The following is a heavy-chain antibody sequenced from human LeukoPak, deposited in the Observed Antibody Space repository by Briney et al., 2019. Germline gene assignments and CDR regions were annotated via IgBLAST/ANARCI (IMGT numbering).Heavy chain of an antibody. CDR1: GYTFTSYY. D-gene: IGHD3-10*01. Sequence: ASVKVSCKASGYTFTSYYMHWARQAPGQGLEWMGIISPSGGSTSYAQKFQGRVSMTRDTSTSTVYMELSSLRSEDTAVYYCARGEMVRGVIPLWGQGTLVTVSS. V-gene: IGHV1-46*01. J-gene: IGHJ4*02. CDR2: ISPSGGST. CDR3: ARGEMVRGVIPL.